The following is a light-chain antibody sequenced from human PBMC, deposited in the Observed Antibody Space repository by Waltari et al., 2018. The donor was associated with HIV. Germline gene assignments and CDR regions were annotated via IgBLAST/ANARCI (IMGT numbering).Light chain of an antibody. Sequence: QSALTQPRSVSGSPGQCVTISCTGSATDGGGYHYVSWYQQHPGTAPKLLIYDLNKRPSGVPDRFSGSKSGNTASLTISGLQTEDEADYYCCSYAGSSYVFGTETKVTVL. CDR2: DLN. V-gene: IGLV2-11*01. CDR3: CSYAGSSYV. J-gene: IGLJ1*01. CDR1: ATDGGGYHY.